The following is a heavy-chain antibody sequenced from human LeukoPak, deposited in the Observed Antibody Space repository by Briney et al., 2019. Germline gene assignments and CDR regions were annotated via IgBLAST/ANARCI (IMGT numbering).Heavy chain of an antibody. V-gene: IGHV3-7*01. CDR2: IKQDGSEK. D-gene: IGHD3-10*01. Sequence: GGSLRLSCAASGFTFSSYWMSWVRQAPGKGLEWVANIKQDGSEKYYVDSVKHRFTISRDNTKNLLYLEMNSLRAEDTAMYFCVRDVGAVRGEVYFDYWGQGTLVTVSS. J-gene: IGHJ4*02. CDR3: VRDVGAVRGEVYFDY. CDR1: GFTFSSYW.